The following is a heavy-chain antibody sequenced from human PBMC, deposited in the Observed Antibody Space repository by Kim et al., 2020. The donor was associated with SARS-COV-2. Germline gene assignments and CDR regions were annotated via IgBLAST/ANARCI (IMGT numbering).Heavy chain of an antibody. J-gene: IGHJ5*02. CDR3: VRDGMATGNLDR. Sequence: GGSLRLSCAASGFAFSSYNMDWVRQAPGRGLEWVAYIRADSSTILYADSVRGRITISRDNAKNSLYMQTNSLRDEDTALYYCVRDGMATGNLDRWGQGT. CDR2: IRADSSTI. CDR1: GFAFSSYN. D-gene: IGHD6-13*01. V-gene: IGHV3-48*02.